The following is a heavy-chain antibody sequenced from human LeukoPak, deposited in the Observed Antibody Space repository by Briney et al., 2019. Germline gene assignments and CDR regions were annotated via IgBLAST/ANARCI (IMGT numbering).Heavy chain of an antibody. V-gene: IGHV1-24*01. J-gene: IGHJ4*02. CDR2: FDPDDGET. CDR3: ATGTIYCSSCSDGY. Sequence: ASVKVSCKVSGYSLTELSMHWVRQAPGKGLEWMGGFDPDDGETPLFAQKFQGRVSLTEDTPTDTAYMELSSLSSEDTAVYYCATGTIYCSSCSDGYWGQGTLVTVSS. CDR1: GYSLTELS. D-gene: IGHD2-2*01.